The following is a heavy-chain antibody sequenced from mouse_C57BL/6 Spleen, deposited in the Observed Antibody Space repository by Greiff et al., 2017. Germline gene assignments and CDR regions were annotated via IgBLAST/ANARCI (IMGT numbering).Heavy chain of an antibody. CDR3: ARGHYSNYDYFDY. CDR1: GYTFTSYW. Sequence: QVQLQQPGAELVKPGASVKLSCKASGYTFTSYWMHWVKQRPGQGLEWIGMIHPNSGSTNYNEKFKSKATLTVDKSSSTAYMQRSSLTSEDSAVYYCARGHYSNYDYFDYWGQGTTLTVSS. D-gene: IGHD2-5*01. CDR2: IHPNSGST. J-gene: IGHJ2*01. V-gene: IGHV1-64*01.